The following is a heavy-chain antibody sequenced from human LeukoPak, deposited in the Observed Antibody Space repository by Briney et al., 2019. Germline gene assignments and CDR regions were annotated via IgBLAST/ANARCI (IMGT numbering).Heavy chain of an antibody. CDR1: GFTFDDYA. CDR2: ISWNSGSI. V-gene: IGHV3-9*01. J-gene: IGHJ6*02. Sequence: GRSLRLSCSASGFTFDDYAMHWVRQAPGKGLEWVSGISWNSGSIGYADSVKGRFTISRDNAKNSLYLQMNSLRAEDTALYYCAKDMVRGVHGMDVWGQGTTVTVSS. CDR3: AKDMVRGVHGMDV. D-gene: IGHD3-10*01.